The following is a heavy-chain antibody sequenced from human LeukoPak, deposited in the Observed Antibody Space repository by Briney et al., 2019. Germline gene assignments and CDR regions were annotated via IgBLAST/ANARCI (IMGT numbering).Heavy chain of an antibody. Sequence: SETLSLTCTVSGGSISSSSYYWSWIRQPPGKGLEWIGYIYYSGSTNYNPSLKSRVTISVDTSKNQFSLKLSSVTAADTAVYYCARVGWHNWNPDAFDIWGQGTMVTVSS. J-gene: IGHJ3*02. CDR1: GGSISSSSYY. D-gene: IGHD1-20*01. V-gene: IGHV4-61*01. CDR2: IYYSGST. CDR3: ARVGWHNWNPDAFDI.